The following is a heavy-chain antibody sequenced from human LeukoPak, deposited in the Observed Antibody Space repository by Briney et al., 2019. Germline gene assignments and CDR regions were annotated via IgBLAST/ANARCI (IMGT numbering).Heavy chain of an antibody. CDR1: GGSFSGYY. V-gene: IGHV4-34*01. D-gene: IGHD2/OR15-2a*01. Sequence: PSETLSLTCAVYGGSFSGYYWSWIRQPPGKGLEWIGEINHSGSTNYNPSLKSRVTISVDTSKKQFSLTLSSVTAADTAVYYCARAFRGLWRGSKIDYWGQGTLVTVSS. J-gene: IGHJ4*02. CDR3: ARAFRGLWRGSKIDY. CDR2: INHSGST.